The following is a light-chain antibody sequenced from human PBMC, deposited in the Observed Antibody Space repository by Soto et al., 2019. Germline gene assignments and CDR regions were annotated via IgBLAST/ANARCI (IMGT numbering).Light chain of an antibody. J-gene: IGKJ2*01. V-gene: IGKV3-15*01. CDR3: QQYNNWPPYT. CDR1: QSISRN. Sequence: EIVMTQSPATLSLSPGERATLSCRASQSISRNLAWYQQKPGQAPRLLIYGASTRATGIPARFSGSGSGTDFTLTISSLQSEDFALYYCQQYNNWPPYTFGQGTKLEIK. CDR2: GAS.